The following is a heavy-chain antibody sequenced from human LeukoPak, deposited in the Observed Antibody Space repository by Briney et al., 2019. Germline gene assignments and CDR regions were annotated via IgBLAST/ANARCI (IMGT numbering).Heavy chain of an antibody. V-gene: IGHV3-21*01. D-gene: IGHD3-22*01. CDR2: ITRSSNYR. J-gene: IGHJ4*02. CDR3: ARALYDSSGYYSHFDY. Sequence: GGSLRLSCAGSGLPFSNYWMSWVRQAPGKGLEWVSSITRSSNYRYYSDSMKGRFTISRDNAKKSLYLQMNSLRAEDTAVYYCARALYDSSGYYSHFDYWGQGTLVTVSS. CDR1: GLPFSNYW.